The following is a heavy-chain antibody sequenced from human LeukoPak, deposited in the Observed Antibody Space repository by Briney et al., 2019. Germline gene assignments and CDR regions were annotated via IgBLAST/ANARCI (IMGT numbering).Heavy chain of an antibody. CDR1: GFTLSSYA. J-gene: IGHJ4*02. V-gene: IGHV3-23*01. Sequence: PGGSLRLSCAASGFTLSSYAMSWVRQAPGKGLEWVSAVSGSGGTTYYADSVKGRFTISRDNSKNTLYLQMNSLRAEDTAVYYCAIERGEMATRLFLHGYWGQGTLVTVSS. D-gene: IGHD5-24*01. CDR2: VSGSGGTT. CDR3: AIERGEMATRLFLHGY.